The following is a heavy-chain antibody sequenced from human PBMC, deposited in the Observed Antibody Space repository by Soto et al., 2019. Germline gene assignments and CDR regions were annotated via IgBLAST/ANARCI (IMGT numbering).Heavy chain of an antibody. V-gene: IGHV3-48*02. D-gene: IGHD2-15*01. J-gene: IGHJ5*02. CDR3: ARGDRFRCSGDRCFSDGLFLS. Sequence: EVQLVESGGGLVQRGGPLRLPCAASGFTLGIYSMNWVRKAPGKGLEWISYINGSSSTIYYADSVKGRFIISRDNADNSLYLQMNSLRDADTAVYYCARGDRFRCSGDRCFSDGLFLSWGQGTLVTVSS. CDR1: GFTLGIYS. CDR2: INGSSSTI.